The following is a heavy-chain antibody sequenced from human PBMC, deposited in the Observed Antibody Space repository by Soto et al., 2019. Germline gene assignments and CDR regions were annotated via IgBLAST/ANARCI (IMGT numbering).Heavy chain of an antibody. V-gene: IGHV3-73*01. CDR3: THNSYSYGPETFDY. CDR1: GFTFSGSA. CDR2: IRSKANSYAT. D-gene: IGHD5-18*01. Sequence: GGSLRLSCAASGFTFSGSAMHWVRQASGKGLEWVGRIRSKANSYATAYAASVKGRFTISRDDSKNTAYLQMNSLKTEDTAVYYCTHNSYSYGPETFDYWGQGTLVTVSS. J-gene: IGHJ4*02.